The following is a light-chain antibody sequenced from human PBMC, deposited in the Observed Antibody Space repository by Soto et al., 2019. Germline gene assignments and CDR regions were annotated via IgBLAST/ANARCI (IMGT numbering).Light chain of an antibody. CDR2: AAS. CDR3: QQHNVWPAT. J-gene: IGKJ1*01. V-gene: IGKV3-15*01. Sequence: IVLTQSPGTLSLSPGERATLSCRASQSVTSDYLAWYQQKPGPTPRLLIYAASTRANGIPARFSGSGSGTEFTLTISSLQSEDFAVYYCQQHNVWPATFGQGTKVDIK. CDR1: QSVTSD.